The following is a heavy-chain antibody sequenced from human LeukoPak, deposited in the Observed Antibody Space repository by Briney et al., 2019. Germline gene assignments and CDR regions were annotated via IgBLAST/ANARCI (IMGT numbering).Heavy chain of an antibody. J-gene: IGHJ6*02. Sequence: PSETLSLTCAVSGGSISSGGNSWSWIRQPPGKGLEWIGYIYHSGSTYYNPSLKSRVTISVDSSKNQFSLKLSSVTAADTAVYYCARGGYFGMDVWGQGTTVTVAS. CDR2: IYHSGST. CDR3: ARGGYFGMDV. CDR1: GGSISSGGNS. V-gene: IGHV4-30-2*01.